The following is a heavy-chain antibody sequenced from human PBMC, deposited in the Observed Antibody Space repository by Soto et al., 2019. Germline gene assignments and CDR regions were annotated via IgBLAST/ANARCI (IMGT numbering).Heavy chain of an antibody. CDR1: GYSFTSYW. V-gene: IGHV5-51*01. D-gene: IGHD6-13*01. CDR3: ARPLSSWNYYYGMDV. J-gene: IGHJ6*02. Sequence: GESLKISCKGSGYSFTSYWIGWVRQMPGKGLEWMGIIYPGDSDTRYSPSFQGQVTISADKSISTAYLQWSSLTASDTAMYYCARPLSSWNYYYGMDVWGQGTTVTVSS. CDR2: IYPGDSDT.